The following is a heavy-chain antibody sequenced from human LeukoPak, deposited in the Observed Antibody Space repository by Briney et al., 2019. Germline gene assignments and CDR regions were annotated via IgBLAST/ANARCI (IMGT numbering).Heavy chain of an antibody. Sequence: SETLSLTCIVSGYSITSGYYWGWIRQPPGKGLEWIGEINHSGSTNYNPSLKSRVTISVDTSKNQFSLKLSSVTAADTAVYYCARGPLIWYYYYYMDVWGKGTTVTVSS. CDR3: ARGPLIWYYYYYMDV. V-gene: IGHV4-38-2*02. D-gene: IGHD3-10*01. J-gene: IGHJ6*03. CDR1: GYSITSGYY. CDR2: INHSGST.